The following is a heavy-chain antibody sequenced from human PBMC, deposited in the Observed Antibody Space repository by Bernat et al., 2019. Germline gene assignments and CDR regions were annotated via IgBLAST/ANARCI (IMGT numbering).Heavy chain of an antibody. CDR1: GFTVSSNY. CDR2: IYSGGST. D-gene: IGHD6-13*01. J-gene: IGHJ4*02. Sequence: EVQLVESGGGLVQPGGSLRLSCAASGFTVSSNYMSWVRQAPGKGLEWVSVIYSGGSTYYADSVKGRFTSSRDNSKNTLYLQMNSLRAEDTAVYYCARSRYSSSWPGDYWGQGTLVTVSS. V-gene: IGHV3-66*01. CDR3: ARSRYSSSWPGDY.